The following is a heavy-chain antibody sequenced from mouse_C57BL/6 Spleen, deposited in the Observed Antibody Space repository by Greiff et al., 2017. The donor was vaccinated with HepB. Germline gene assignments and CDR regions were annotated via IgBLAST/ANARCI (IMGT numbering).Heavy chain of an antibody. V-gene: IGHV5-17*01. Sequence: EVKLVESGGGLVKPGGSLKLSCAASGFTFSDYGMHWVRQAPEKGLEWVAYISSGSSTIYYADTVKGRFTISRDNAKNTLFLQMTSLRSEDTAMYYWARPLYDGYYFDYWGQGTTLTVSS. CDR3: ARPLYDGYYFDY. CDR2: ISSGSSTI. D-gene: IGHD2-3*01. J-gene: IGHJ2*01. CDR1: GFTFSDYG.